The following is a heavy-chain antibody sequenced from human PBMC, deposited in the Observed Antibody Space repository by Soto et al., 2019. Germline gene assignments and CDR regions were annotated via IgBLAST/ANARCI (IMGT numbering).Heavy chain of an antibody. CDR1: GFTFSSYA. CDR3: AKDIVATIWYFDY. CDR2: ISGSGGST. V-gene: IGHV3-23*01. D-gene: IGHD5-12*01. Sequence: EVQLLESGGGLVQPGGSLRLSCAASGFTFSSYAMSWVRQAPGNGLEWVSAISGSGGSTYYADSVKGRFTISRDNSKNTLYLQMNSLRAEDTAVYYCAKDIVATIWYFDYWGQGTLVTVSS. J-gene: IGHJ4*02.